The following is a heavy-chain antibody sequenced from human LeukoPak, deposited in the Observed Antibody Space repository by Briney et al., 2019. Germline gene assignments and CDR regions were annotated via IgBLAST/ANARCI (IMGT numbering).Heavy chain of an antibody. V-gene: IGHV4-31*03. J-gene: IGHJ6*03. Sequence: SETLSLTCTVSGGSISSGGYYWSWIRQHPGKGLEWIGYIYYSGSTYYNPSLKSRVTISVDTSKNQFSLRLSSVTAADTAVYFCARDGLATYYYYYYMDVWGKGPRSPSP. CDR3: ARDGLATYYYYYYMDV. CDR2: IYYSGST. D-gene: IGHD6-6*01. CDR1: GGSISSGGYY.